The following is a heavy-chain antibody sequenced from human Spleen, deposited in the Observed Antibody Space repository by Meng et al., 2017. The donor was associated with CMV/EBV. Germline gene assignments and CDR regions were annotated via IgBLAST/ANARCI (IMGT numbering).Heavy chain of an antibody. D-gene: IGHD2-2*01. J-gene: IGHJ5*02. CDR3: ARARERDIVVVPAASAFDP. CDR1: GFTFSSYS. CDR2: ISSSSSYI. V-gene: IGHV3-21*01. Sequence: GGSLRLSCAASGFTFSSYSMNWVRQAPGKGLEWVSSISSSSSYIYYADSVKGRFTISRDNAKNSLYLQMNSLRAEDTAVYYCARARERDIVVVPAASAFDPWGQGTLVTVSS.